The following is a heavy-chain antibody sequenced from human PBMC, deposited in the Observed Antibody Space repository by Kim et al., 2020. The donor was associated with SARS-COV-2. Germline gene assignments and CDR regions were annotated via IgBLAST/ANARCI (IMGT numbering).Heavy chain of an antibody. Sequence: SETLSLTCTVSGGSVSSVHYYWVWVRQPPGKGLEWIGSINYSGTTYYSASLKSRLTISVDTSKKQFSLKLSSVTAADTAVFYCARLWATETIGNYFDFWGQGILVTVSS. CDR1: GGSVSSVHYY. CDR3: ARLWATETIGNYFDF. J-gene: IGHJ4*02. CDR2: INYSGTT. V-gene: IGHV4-39*01. D-gene: IGHD7-27*01.